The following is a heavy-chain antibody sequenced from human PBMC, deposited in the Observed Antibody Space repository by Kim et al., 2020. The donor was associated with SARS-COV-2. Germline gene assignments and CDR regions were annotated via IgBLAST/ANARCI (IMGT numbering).Heavy chain of an antibody. CDR2: IYHSGST. V-gene: IGHV4-30-2*01. D-gene: IGHD3-10*01. Sequence: SETLSLTCAVSGGSISSGGYSWSWIRQPPGKGLEWIGYIYHSGSTYYNPSLKSRVTISVDRSKNQFSLKLSSVTAADTAVYYCARGSLMVPGRFDPWGQGTLVTVSS. J-gene: IGHJ5*02. CDR1: GGSISSGGYS. CDR3: ARGSLMVPGRFDP.